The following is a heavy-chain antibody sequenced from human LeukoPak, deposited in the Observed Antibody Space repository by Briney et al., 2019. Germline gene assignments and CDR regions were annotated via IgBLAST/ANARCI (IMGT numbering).Heavy chain of an antibody. D-gene: IGHD3-22*01. CDR3: ARDPSLNLDSSGYLDY. CDR2: IIPIFGTA. Sequence: GASVKVSCKASGGTFSSYAISWVRQAPGQGLEWMGGIIPIFGTANYAQKFQGRVTITTDESTSTAYMELSSLRSEDTAVYYCARDPSLNLDSSGYLDYWGQGTLVTVSS. CDR1: GGTFSSYA. V-gene: IGHV1-69*05. J-gene: IGHJ4*02.